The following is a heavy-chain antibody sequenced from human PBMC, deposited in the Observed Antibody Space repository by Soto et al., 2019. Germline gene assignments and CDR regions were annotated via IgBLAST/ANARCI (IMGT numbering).Heavy chain of an antibody. V-gene: IGHV3-30*18. CDR2: ISYDGSSL. Sequence: QVQLVESGGGVVQPGKSLRLSCAASGLTFSRYGMHWVRQAPGKGLEWVAVISYDGSSLYYEDSVKGRFTISRDNSKNTLFLQMDSLRPEDTAVYFCAKGIMFFGDLSLESGDHYGMDVWGPGTTVTVSS. J-gene: IGHJ6*02. CDR3: AKGIMFFGDLSLESGDHYGMDV. CDR1: GLTFSRYG. D-gene: IGHD3-10*01.